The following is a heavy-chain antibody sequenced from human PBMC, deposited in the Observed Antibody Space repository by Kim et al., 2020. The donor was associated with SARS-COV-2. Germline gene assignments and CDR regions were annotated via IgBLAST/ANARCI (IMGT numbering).Heavy chain of an antibody. J-gene: IGHJ5*02. CDR2: ISYTGTT. Sequence: SETLSLTCIVSGGSVSSGTYYWTWIRQPPGKGLEYIGYISYTGTTNNNPSLKSRVTISVDASKNEFSLNLSSVTAADTAVYYCARVSNNWYRGFDPWGQGTLVTVSS. CDR3: ARVSNNWYRGFDP. V-gene: IGHV4-61*01. D-gene: IGHD6-13*01. CDR1: GGSVSSGTYY.